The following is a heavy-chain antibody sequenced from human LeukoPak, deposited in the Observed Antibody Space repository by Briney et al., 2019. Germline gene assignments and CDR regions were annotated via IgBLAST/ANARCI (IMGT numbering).Heavy chain of an antibody. CDR2: ISGSGAST. CDR1: GFTFSRYA. Sequence: GGSLRLSCAASGFTFSRYAMSWVRRAPGKGLEWVSGISGSGASTYYADSVKGRFTISRDNSKNTLYLQMNSLRAEDTAVYYCAKGAGPAAISGPFDYWGQGTLVTVSS. D-gene: IGHD2-2*02. J-gene: IGHJ4*02. CDR3: AKGAGPAAISGPFDY. V-gene: IGHV3-23*01.